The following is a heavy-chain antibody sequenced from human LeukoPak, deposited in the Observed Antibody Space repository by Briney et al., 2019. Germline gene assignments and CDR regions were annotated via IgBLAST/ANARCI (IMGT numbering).Heavy chain of an antibody. CDR1: GGSISSYY. V-gene: IGHV4-59*08. J-gene: IGHJ4*02. CDR2: IYYSGST. CDR3: ARVFGEMAYRFDY. D-gene: IGHD5-24*01. Sequence: PSETLSLTCTVSGGSISSYYWSWIRQPPGKGLEWIGYIYYSGSTNYNPSLKSRVTISVDTSKNQFSLKLSSVTAADTAVYYCARVFGEMAYRFDYWGQGTLVTVSS.